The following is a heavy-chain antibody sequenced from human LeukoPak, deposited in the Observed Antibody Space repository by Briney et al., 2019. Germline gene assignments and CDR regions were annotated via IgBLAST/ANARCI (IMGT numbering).Heavy chain of an antibody. D-gene: IGHD3-3*01. J-gene: IGHJ5*02. CDR2: IYYSGST. CDR3: ARRNYDFWSGYQNWFDP. CDR1: GGSISSYY. V-gene: IGHV4-59*08. Sequence: SETLSLTCTVSGGSISSYYWSWIRQPPGKGLEWIGYIYYSGSTNYNPSLKSRVTISVDTSKNQFSLKLSSVTAADTAVYYCARRNYDFWSGYQNWFDPWGQGTLVTVSS.